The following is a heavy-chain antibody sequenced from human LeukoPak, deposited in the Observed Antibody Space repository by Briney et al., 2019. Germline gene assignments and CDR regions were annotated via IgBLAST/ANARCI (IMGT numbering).Heavy chain of an antibody. CDR3: ARSDAPRPYDFSHAFDI. J-gene: IGHJ3*02. CDR1: GGSISSYY. V-gene: IGHV4-59*01. CDR2: IYYSGST. D-gene: IGHD3-3*01. Sequence: SETLSLTCTVSGGSISSYYWSWIRQPPGKGLEWIGYIYYSGSTNYNPSLKSRVTISVDTSKNQFSLKLSSVTAADTAVYYCARSDAPRPYDFSHAFDIWGQGTMVTVSS.